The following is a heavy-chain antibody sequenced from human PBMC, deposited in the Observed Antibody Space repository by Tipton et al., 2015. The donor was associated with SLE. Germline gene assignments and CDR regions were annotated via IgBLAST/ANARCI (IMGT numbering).Heavy chain of an antibody. Sequence: TLSLTCSVSGGSITNSNYFWGWIRQPPGKGLEWIGSIHHSRNTYSNPSLKSRVTISVDTSKNQFSLNLSSVTAADTAVYYCARGVTCYYYFCYMDVWGRGTTVTVSS. D-gene: IGHD4-11*01. CDR1: GGSITNSNYF. CDR3: ARGVTCYYYFCYMDV. CDR2: IHHSRNT. V-gene: IGHV4-39*07. J-gene: IGHJ6*03.